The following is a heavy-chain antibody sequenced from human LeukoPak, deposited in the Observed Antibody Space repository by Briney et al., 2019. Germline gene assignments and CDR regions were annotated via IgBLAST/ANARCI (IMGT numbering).Heavy chain of an antibody. D-gene: IGHD4-17*01. Sequence: GGSLRLSCAASGFTFSSYSMNWVRQAPGKGLEWVSYISSSSSTIYYADSVKGRFTISRDNAKNSLYLQMNSLRDEDTAVYYCARNAHDYGDYGGDYWGQGTLVTVSS. CDR1: GFTFSSYS. CDR3: ARNAHDYGDYGGDY. CDR2: ISSSSSTI. J-gene: IGHJ4*02. V-gene: IGHV3-48*02.